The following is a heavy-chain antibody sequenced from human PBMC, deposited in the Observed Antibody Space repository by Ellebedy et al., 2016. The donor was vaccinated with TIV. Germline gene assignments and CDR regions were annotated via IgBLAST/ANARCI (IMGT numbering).Heavy chain of an antibody. Sequence: GESLKISCAASGFSFSSYWMHWVRQVPGKGLVWVSRINSDGSSISHADSVKGRFTISRENAKNSLYLQMNSLRAGDTAVYYCARATTSSYYYEDAFDIWGQGTMVTVSS. CDR3: ARATTSSYYYEDAFDI. J-gene: IGHJ3*02. CDR1: GFSFSSYW. D-gene: IGHD3-22*01. CDR2: INSDGSSI. V-gene: IGHV3-74*01.